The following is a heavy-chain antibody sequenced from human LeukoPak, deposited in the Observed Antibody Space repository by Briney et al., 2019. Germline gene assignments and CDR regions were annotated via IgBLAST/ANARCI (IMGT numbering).Heavy chain of an antibody. D-gene: IGHD1-14*01. CDR2: IYTSGST. CDR3: ARVPTTYYYYYMDV. J-gene: IGHJ6*03. CDR1: GGSISSGSYY. Sequence: SETLSLTCTVSGGSISSGSYYWSWIGQPAGKGLEWIGRIYTSGSTNYNPSLMSRVNISVDTSKNQFSLKLSSVTAADTAVYYCARVPTTYYYYYMDVWGKGTTVTVSS. V-gene: IGHV4-61*02.